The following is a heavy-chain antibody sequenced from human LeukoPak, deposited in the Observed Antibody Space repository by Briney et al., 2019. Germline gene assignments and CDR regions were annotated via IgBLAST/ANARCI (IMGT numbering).Heavy chain of an antibody. CDR1: GFIFSSYA. Sequence: GGSLRLSCAASGFIFSSYAMSWVRQAPGKGLEWVSVISGSAGSTYYADSVKGRFTISRDNSKSTLYLQMNSPRAEDTAVYYCAKLTRIIVPAAPDYWGQGTLVTVSS. J-gene: IGHJ4*02. CDR2: ISGSAGST. D-gene: IGHD2-2*01. V-gene: IGHV3-23*01. CDR3: AKLTRIIVPAAPDY.